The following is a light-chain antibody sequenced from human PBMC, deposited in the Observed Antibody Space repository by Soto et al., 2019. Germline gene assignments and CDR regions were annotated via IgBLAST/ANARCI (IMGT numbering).Light chain of an antibody. CDR1: QSVSSY. J-gene: IGKJ4*01. CDR2: DAS. V-gene: IGKV3-11*01. Sequence: EIVLRQFPATLSLSPGESATLSCRASQSVSSYLAWYQQKPGQAPRLLIYDASNRATGIPARFSGGGSGTDFTLTISSLEPEDFAVYYCQQRSNWPPLTFGGGTKVDIK. CDR3: QQRSNWPPLT.